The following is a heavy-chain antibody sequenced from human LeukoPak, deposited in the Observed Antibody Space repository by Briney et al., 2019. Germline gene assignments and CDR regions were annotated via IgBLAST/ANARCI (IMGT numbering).Heavy chain of an antibody. D-gene: IGHD2-21*01. CDR3: ARDGWWCGGDYGAFYN. CDR1: GFTFSSYW. Sequence: GGSLRLSCAASGFTFSSYWMHWVRHAPGKGLVWVSRINSDGSSTSYAHSVKGRFTISRDNAKNTLYLQMNRLRAEDTAVYYCARDGWWCGGDYGAFYNWGQGRMVTVSS. CDR2: INSDGSST. J-gene: IGHJ3*02. V-gene: IGHV3-74*01.